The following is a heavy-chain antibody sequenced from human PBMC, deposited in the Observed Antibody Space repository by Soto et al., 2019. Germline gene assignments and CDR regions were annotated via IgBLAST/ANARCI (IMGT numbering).Heavy chain of an antibody. J-gene: IGHJ5*02. Sequence: PSETLSLTCSVSGVSMRNSYWTWIRQSAGKGLEWIGRISTSGNTNYNPSLNSRLTMSVDTSKNQVSLKLTSVTAADTAVYYCARGGGVPDIGDPWGQGTLVTVSS. CDR2: ISTSGNT. V-gene: IGHV4-4*07. CDR3: ARGGGVPDIGDP. D-gene: IGHD3-16*01. CDR1: GVSMRNSY.